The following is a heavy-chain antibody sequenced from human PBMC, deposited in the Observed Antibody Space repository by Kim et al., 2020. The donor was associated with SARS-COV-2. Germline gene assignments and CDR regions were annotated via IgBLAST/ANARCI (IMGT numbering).Heavy chain of an antibody. CDR3: ARVVRGDSTYNNCGMDA. CDR2: ISPYNGNT. CDR1: GYTFTSYG. J-gene: IGHJ6*02. Sequence: ASVKVSCKASGYTFTSYGISWVRQAPGQGLEWMGGISPYNGNTDYAQRLQGRVTMTTDTSTSTAYMELRSLRSDDTAVYYCARVVRGDSTYNNCGMDAWG. V-gene: IGHV1-18*04. D-gene: IGHD3-10*02.